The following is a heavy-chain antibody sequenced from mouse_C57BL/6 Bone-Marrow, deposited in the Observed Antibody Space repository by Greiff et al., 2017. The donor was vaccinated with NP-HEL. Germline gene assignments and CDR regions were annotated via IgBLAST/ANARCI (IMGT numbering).Heavy chain of an antibody. CDR2: INPNYGTN. Sequence: VQLQQSGPELVKPGASVKISCKASGYSFTDYNMNWVKQSNGKSLEWIGVINPNYGTNSYNQKFKGKYTLTVDQSSSTAYMQLNSLTSEDSAVYYCARSYYGSSYWYFDVWGTGTTVTVSS. J-gene: IGHJ1*03. CDR3: ARSYYGSSYWYFDV. CDR1: GYSFTDYN. D-gene: IGHD1-1*01. V-gene: IGHV1-39*01.